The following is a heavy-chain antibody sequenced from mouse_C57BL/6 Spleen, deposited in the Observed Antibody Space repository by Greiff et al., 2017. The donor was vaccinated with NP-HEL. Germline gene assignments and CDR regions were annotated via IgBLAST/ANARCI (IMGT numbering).Heavy chain of an antibody. J-gene: IGHJ3*01. Sequence: VQLQQSGAGLVQPGASVKISCTASGYAFSSYWMNWVKQRPGKGLEWIGHICPGDGDTNSNGNFKGKATLTADKSSSTAYMQLSSLTAEDSAVYFCAPYYYRSPWFAYWGQGTLVTVSA. D-gene: IGHD1-1*01. CDR3: APYYYRSPWFAY. CDR2: ICPGDGDT. CDR1: GYAFSSYW. V-gene: IGHV1-80*01.